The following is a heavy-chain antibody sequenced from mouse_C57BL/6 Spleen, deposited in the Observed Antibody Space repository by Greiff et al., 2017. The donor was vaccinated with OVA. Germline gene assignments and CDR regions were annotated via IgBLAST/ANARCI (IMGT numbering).Heavy chain of an antibody. Sequence: QVQLQQPGTELVKPGASVKLSCTASGYTFTSYWMHWVKQRPGQGLEWIGNINPSNGGTNEKEKFKSKATLTVDKSSSTAYMQLSSLTAEDAAVYYCARDWDGYFDYWGQGTSLTVSS. J-gene: IGHJ2*02. CDR1: GYTFTSYW. V-gene: IGHV1-53*01. CDR2: INPSNGGT. CDR3: ARDWDGYFDY. D-gene: IGHD4-1*01.